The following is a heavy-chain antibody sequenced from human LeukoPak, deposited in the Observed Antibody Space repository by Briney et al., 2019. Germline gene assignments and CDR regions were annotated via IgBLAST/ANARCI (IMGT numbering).Heavy chain of an antibody. CDR2: ITNNGGGS. CDR3: AKNVPYGSGSYYGY. CDR1: GFTVSNNY. J-gene: IGHJ4*02. D-gene: IGHD3-10*01. V-gene: IGHV3-23*01. Sequence: GGSLRLSCAASGFTVSNNYMIWVRQAPGKGLEWVAAITNNGGGSYHADSVKGRFTISRDNSKNTLFLQMNSLRAEDTAVYYCAKNVPYGSGSYYGYWGQGTLVTVSS.